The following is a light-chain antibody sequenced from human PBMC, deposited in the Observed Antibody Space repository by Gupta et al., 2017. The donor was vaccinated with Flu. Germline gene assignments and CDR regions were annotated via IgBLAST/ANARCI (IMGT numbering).Light chain of an antibody. CDR1: QSISSY. J-gene: IGKJ1*01. CDR2: AAS. Sequence: DIQMTQSPSSLSASVGDRVTITCRASQSISSYLNWYQQKPGKAPKLLIYAASSLQSGVPSRFSASGSGTDFTLTISRLQPEDFATYYCQQCESTPSTFGQGTRLEIK. V-gene: IGKV1-39*01. CDR3: QQCESTPST.